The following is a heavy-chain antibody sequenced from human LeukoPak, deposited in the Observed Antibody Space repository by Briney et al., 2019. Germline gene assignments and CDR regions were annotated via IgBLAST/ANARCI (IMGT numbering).Heavy chain of an antibody. CDR3: ARDQIAAAGMDYYYGMDV. Sequence: SVKVSCKASVGTFISYAISWVRQAPGQAREWMGRIIPILGIANYAQKFQGRVTIPADKSPSPAYMELSSLRPEDTAVYYCARDQIAAAGMDYYYGMDVWGQGTTVTVSS. J-gene: IGHJ6*02. CDR2: IIPILGIA. D-gene: IGHD6-13*01. CDR1: VGTFISYA. V-gene: IGHV1-69*04.